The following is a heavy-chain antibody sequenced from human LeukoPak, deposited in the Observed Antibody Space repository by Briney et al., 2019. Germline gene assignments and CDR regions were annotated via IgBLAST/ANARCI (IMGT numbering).Heavy chain of an antibody. D-gene: IGHD1-26*01. Sequence: GGSLRLSCAASGFTFSRYWMSWVRQAPGKGLEWVANIKQDGSVKYCVDSVKGRFTISRDNTKNSLYLQMNSLRAEDTAVYYCAKQWVPLWSPFDYWGQGTLSPSPQ. CDR1: GFTFSRYW. J-gene: IGHJ4*02. CDR3: AKQWVPLWSPFDY. CDR2: IKQDGSVK. V-gene: IGHV3-7*01.